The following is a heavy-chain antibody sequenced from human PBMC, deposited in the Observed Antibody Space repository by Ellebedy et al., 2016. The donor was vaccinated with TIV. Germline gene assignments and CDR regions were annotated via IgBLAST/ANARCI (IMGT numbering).Heavy chain of an antibody. V-gene: IGHV3-23*01. CDR3: ARGRSGTYIHHAFDY. CDR1: GFTFSNYA. Sequence: PGGSLRLSCAASGFTFSNYAMRWVRQAPGKGLEWVSGFGISGDSTYYADSVKGRFTLSRDNSKNTLYLQMNSLRVEDTAIYYCARGRSGTYIHHAFDYWGQGTLVTVSS. J-gene: IGHJ4*02. CDR2: FGISGDST. D-gene: IGHD1-14*01.